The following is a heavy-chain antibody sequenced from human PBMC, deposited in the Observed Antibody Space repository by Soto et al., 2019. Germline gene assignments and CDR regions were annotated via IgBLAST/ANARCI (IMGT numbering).Heavy chain of an antibody. D-gene: IGHD6-13*01. Sequence: GGSLRLSCAASGFTFDDYGMSWVRQAPGKGLEWVSGINWNGGSTGYADSVKGRFTISRDNAKNSLYLQMNSLRAEDTALYHCARDGYSSSHYYYYYMDVWGKGTTVTVSS. CDR1: GFTFDDYG. J-gene: IGHJ6*03. V-gene: IGHV3-20*01. CDR2: INWNGGST. CDR3: ARDGYSSSHYYYYYMDV.